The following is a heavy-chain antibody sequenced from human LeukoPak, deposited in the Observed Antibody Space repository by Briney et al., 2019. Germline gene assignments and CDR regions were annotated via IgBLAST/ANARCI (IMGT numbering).Heavy chain of an antibody. Sequence: GGSLRLSCAASGFTFSSYGMHWVRQAPGKGLEWVSGISWNSGSIGYADSVKGRFTISRDNAKNSLYLQMNSLRAEDTALYYCAKVLGYSGYDSGAFDIWGQGTMVTVSS. CDR2: ISWNSGSI. D-gene: IGHD5-12*01. CDR1: GFTFSSYG. CDR3: AKVLGYSGYDSGAFDI. V-gene: IGHV3-9*01. J-gene: IGHJ3*02.